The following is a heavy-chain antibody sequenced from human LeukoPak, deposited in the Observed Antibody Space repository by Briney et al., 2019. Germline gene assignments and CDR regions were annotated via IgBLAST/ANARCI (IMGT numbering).Heavy chain of an antibody. D-gene: IGHD4-17*01. V-gene: IGHV1-46*01. J-gene: IGHJ4*02. CDR3: ADLTVNDY. CDR2: INPSGGST. Sequence: ASVKVSSTASGYTFTSYYIHWVRQAPGQGLEWMGIINPSGGSTSYAQRFQGRVTMTRDMSTSTVYMELSSLRSEDTAVYYCADLTVNDYWGQGTLVTVSS. CDR1: GYTFTSYY.